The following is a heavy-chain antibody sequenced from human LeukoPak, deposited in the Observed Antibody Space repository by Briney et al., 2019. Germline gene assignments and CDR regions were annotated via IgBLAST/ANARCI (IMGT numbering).Heavy chain of an antibody. Sequence: GGSLRLSCAASGFTFSIHGMNWVRQAPGKGLEWVASVSSRSTYTHFADSVKGRFTISRDNAKNSLYLQMNSLRDEDTAVYYCARVNPSNSGFYAYWGQGTLVTVSS. CDR2: VSSRSTYT. CDR1: GFTFSIHG. V-gene: IGHV3-21*01. D-gene: IGHD3-22*01. J-gene: IGHJ1*01. CDR3: ARVNPSNSGFYAY.